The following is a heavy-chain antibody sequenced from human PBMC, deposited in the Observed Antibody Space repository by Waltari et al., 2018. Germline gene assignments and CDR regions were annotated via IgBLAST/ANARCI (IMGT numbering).Heavy chain of an antibody. J-gene: IGHJ4*02. CDR1: GYMFIDHY. CDR3: ARDGGFDF. V-gene: IGHV1-2*02. Sequence: QVQLVQSGTEVKTPGASARVSCKASGYMFIDHYLHWVRQGPGQGLEWMGWMNPNSGGTNYAQKFQGRVIMTRDTSTSTAYMELSRITSDDTAIYYCARDGGFDFWGQGSLVTVSS. D-gene: IGHD2-15*01. CDR2: MNPNSGGT.